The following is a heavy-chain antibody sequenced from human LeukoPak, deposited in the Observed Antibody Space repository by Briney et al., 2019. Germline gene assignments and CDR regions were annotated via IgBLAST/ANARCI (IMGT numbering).Heavy chain of an antibody. CDR2: IYSGGST. J-gene: IGHJ3*02. Sequence: GGSLRLSCAASGLTVSSNYMSWVRQAPGKGLECVSVIYSGGSTYYADSVKGRFTISRDNSKNTLYLQMNSLRAEDTAVYYCASGDSSGYYSPIDAFDIWGQGTMVTVSS. CDR3: ASGDSSGYYSPIDAFDI. CDR1: GLTVSSNY. V-gene: IGHV3-53*01. D-gene: IGHD3-22*01.